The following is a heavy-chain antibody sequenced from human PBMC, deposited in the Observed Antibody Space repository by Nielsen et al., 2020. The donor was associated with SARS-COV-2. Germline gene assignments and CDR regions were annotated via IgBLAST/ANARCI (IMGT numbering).Heavy chain of an antibody. Sequence: GESLKISCKGSGYDFSNYWITWVRQMPGKGLEWMGRIGPTDSYTNYSPSFRGHVTISADKSISTAFLQWTSLKASDTAMYYCARVDGTPFNWFDPWGQGTLVTVSS. V-gene: IGHV5-10-1*01. J-gene: IGHJ5*02. CDR1: GYDFSNYW. CDR3: ARVDGTPFNWFDP. CDR2: IGPTDSYT. D-gene: IGHD6-19*01.